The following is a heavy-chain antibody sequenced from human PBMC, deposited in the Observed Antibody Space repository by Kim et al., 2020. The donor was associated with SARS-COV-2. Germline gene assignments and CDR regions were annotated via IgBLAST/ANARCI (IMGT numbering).Heavy chain of an antibody. CDR3: AGDRGGSVWSQRLNGFDI. D-gene: IGHD6-19*01. J-gene: IGHJ3*02. V-gene: IGHV1-46*01. Sequence: ASVKVSCKAFGYTFTSYYIKWVRQAPGQGLEWMGIINPSGGTTTYVQNFQGRITMTRDTSTSTVYMELSSLRSEDTALYYCAGDRGGSVWSQRLNGFDIWGRGTLVTVSS. CDR1: GYTFTSYY. CDR2: INPSGGTT.